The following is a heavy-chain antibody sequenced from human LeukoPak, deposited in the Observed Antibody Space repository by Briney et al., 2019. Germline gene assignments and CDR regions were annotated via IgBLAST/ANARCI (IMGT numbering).Heavy chain of an antibody. Sequence: GASLRLSCAASGFTFSSYAMSWVRQAPGKGLEWVSAISGSGGSTYYADSVKGRFTISRDNSKNTLYLQMNSLRAEDTAVYYCAKPPYDYDSSGDDYWGQGTLVTVSS. CDR1: GFTFSSYA. V-gene: IGHV3-23*01. CDR3: AKPPYDYDSSGDDY. J-gene: IGHJ4*02. CDR2: ISGSGGST. D-gene: IGHD3-22*01.